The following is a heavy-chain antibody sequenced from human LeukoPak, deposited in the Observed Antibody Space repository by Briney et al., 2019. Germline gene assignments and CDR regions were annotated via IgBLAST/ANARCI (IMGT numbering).Heavy chain of an antibody. D-gene: IGHD6-19*01. CDR3: TRVQWLANYYFDY. CDR1: GLTFGDYA. Sequence: GGPLRLSCTASGLTFGDYAMSWFRQAPGKGLEWVGFIRSKAYGGTTEYAASVKGRFTISRDDSKSIAYLQMNSLKTEDTAVYYCTRVQWLANYYFDYWGQGTLVTVSS. J-gene: IGHJ4*02. V-gene: IGHV3-49*03. CDR2: IRSKAYGGTT.